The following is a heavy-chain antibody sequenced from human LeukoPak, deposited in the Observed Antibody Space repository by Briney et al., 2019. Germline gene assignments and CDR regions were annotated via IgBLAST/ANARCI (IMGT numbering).Heavy chain of an antibody. CDR3: AARYDSSGYYYGGVVDY. V-gene: IGHV1-58*01. Sequence: SVKVSCKASGFTFTSSAVQWVRQARGQRLEWIGWIVVGSGNTNYAQKFQERVTITRDMSTSTAYMELSSLRSEDTAVYYCAARYDSSGYYYGGVVDYWGQGTLVTVSS. D-gene: IGHD3-22*01. J-gene: IGHJ4*02. CDR2: IVVGSGNT. CDR1: GFTFTSSA.